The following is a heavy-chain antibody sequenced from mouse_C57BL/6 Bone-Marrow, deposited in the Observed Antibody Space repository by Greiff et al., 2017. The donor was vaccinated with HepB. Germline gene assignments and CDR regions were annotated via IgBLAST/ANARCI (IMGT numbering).Heavy chain of an antibody. D-gene: IGHD2-3*01. V-gene: IGHV1-55*01. Sequence: QVQLQQPGAELVKPGASVKMSCKASGYTFTSYWITWVKQRPGQGLEWIGDIYPGSGSTNYNEKFKSKATLTVDTSSSTAYMQLSSLTSEDSAVYYCARRGLLRTTRYFDVWGTGTTVTVSS. J-gene: IGHJ1*03. CDR3: ARRGLLRTTRYFDV. CDR2: IYPGSGST. CDR1: GYTFTSYW.